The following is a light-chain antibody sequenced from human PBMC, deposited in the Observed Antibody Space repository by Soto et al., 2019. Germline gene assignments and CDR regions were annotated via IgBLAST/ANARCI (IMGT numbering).Light chain of an antibody. Sequence: EIVLTQSPATLSLSPGERATLSCRASQSVSSDLAWYQQQPGQAPRLLIYDASTRATVIPARFGGSGSATDTTLTISSLEPEDVAFYYCQQRSNWPLTFGQGTKLDIK. V-gene: IGKV3-11*01. CDR3: QQRSNWPLT. CDR1: QSVSSD. J-gene: IGKJ2*01. CDR2: DAS.